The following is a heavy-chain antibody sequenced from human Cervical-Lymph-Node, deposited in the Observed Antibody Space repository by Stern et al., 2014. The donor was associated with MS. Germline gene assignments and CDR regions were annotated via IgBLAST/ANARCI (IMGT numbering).Heavy chain of an antibody. CDR2: ISSGSGTI. V-gene: IGHV3-48*02. J-gene: IGHJ4*02. Sequence: EVHLVESGGGMLQPGGSLRLSCRGSGFTFANYYMNWVRQAPGNGLEWVSYISSGSGTIYYADSVKGRFTISRDNAESSVYLQMNSLRDGDTAVYYCVRATVSGYFDYWGQGTLVTVSS. D-gene: IGHD4-17*01. CDR3: VRATVSGYFDY. CDR1: GFTFANYY.